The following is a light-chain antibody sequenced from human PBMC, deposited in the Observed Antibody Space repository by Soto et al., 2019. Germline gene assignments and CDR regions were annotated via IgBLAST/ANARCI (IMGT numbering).Light chain of an antibody. CDR1: SSDIGDYKY. CDR3: SSFINRSTIV. V-gene: IGLV2-14*01. J-gene: IGLJ1*01. Sequence: QSVLTQPASVSGAPGQSVTISCTGTSSDIGDYKYVSWYQKHPGRAPKALIYEVSNRPSNVSLRFSGSKSGTTAFLTISGLQADDEADYYCSSFINRSTIVFGSGNKLTVL. CDR2: EVS.